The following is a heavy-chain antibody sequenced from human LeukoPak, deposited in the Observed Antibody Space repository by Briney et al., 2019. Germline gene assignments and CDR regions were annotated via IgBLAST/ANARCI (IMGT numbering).Heavy chain of an antibody. CDR1: GYSISSGYY. J-gene: IGHJ3*02. V-gene: IGHV4-38-2*02. CDR2: IYHSGST. Sequence: SETLSLTCTVSGYSISSGYYWGWIRQPPGKGLEWIGSIYHSGSTYYNPSLKSRVTISVDTSKNQFSLKLSSVTAADTAVYYWARDSSGSGHAFDIWGQGTMVTGSS. CDR3: ARDSSGSGHAFDI. D-gene: IGHD3-22*01.